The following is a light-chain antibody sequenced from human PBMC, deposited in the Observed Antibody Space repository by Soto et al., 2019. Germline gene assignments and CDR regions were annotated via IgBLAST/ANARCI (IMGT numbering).Light chain of an antibody. V-gene: IGKV4-1*01. CDR1: QSILSSSDNKNY. CDR3: QQYYNTPYT. CDR2: WAS. Sequence: DIVLTQSPDSLAASLGERATINCKSVQSILSSSDNKNYLLWYQQKPGQPPKLLMYWASTRESGVPDRFSGSGSGTDFTLTISSLQAEDVAVYYCQQYYNTPYTFGQGTKLEIK. J-gene: IGKJ2*01.